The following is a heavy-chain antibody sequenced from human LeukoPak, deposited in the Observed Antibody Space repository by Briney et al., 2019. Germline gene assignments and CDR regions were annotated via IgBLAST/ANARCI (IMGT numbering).Heavy chain of an antibody. CDR1: GHTFTSYG. D-gene: IGHD1-1*01. CDR3: ARRQGTTLSLDY. CDR2: INAYNGNT. V-gene: IGHV1-18*01. J-gene: IGHJ4*02. Sequence: GASVKVSCKASGHTFTSYGFSWVRQAPGQGLKWMGWINAYNGNTNYAQKLQGRVTMTTDTSTSTAYMELRSLRFDDTAVYYCARRQGTTLSLDYWGQGNLVTVFS.